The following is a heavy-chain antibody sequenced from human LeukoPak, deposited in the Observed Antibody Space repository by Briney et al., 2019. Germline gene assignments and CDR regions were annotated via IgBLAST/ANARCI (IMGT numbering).Heavy chain of an antibody. D-gene: IGHD3-3*01. J-gene: IGHJ6*03. CDR1: GGSISNHY. CDR3: ARYIRSSHYYMDV. V-gene: IGHV4-59*11. Sequence: PSETLSLTCIVSGGSISNHYWSWMRQSPGKGLEWIGYIYYGGSTNYNPSLKSRVTISADTSKDQISLNLHSVTAADTAVYYCARYIRSSHYYMDVWGKGTTVTVSS. CDR2: IYYGGST.